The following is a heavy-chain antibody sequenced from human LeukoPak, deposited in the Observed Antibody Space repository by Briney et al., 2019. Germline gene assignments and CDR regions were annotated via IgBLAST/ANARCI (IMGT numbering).Heavy chain of an antibody. J-gene: IGHJ4*02. Sequence: GGSLRLSCAASGFTFDDYAMYWVRQAPGKGLEWVSGISWNSGSIGYADSVKGRFTISRDNAKNSLYLQMNSLGAEDTALYYCAKDRDGSYHSIDYWGQGTLVTVSS. D-gene: IGHD1-26*01. CDR1: GFTFDDYA. CDR2: ISWNSGSI. V-gene: IGHV3-9*01. CDR3: AKDRDGSYHSIDY.